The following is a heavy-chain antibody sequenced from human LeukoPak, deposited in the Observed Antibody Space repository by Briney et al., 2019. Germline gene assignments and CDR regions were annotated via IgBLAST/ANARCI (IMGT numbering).Heavy chain of an antibody. CDR2: INPNSGGT. CDR1: GYTFTGYY. D-gene: IGHD3-22*01. V-gene: IGHV1-2*06. Sequence: GASVKVSCKASGYTFTGYYMHWVRQAPGQGLEWMGRINPNSGGTNYAQKFQGRVTMTRDTSISTAYMELSRLRSDDTAVYYCARVYYYDSSDAFDIWGQGTMVTVSS. J-gene: IGHJ3*02. CDR3: ARVYYYDSSDAFDI.